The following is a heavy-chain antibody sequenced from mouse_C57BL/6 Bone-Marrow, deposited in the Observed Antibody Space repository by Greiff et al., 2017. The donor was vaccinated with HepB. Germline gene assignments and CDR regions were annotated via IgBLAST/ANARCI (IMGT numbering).Heavy chain of an antibody. CDR2: INPNNGGT. CDR1: GYTFTDYY. D-gene: IGHD4-1*01. Sequence: EVQLQQSGPELVKPGASVKISCKASGYTFTDYYMNWVKQSHGKSLEWIGDINPNNGGTSYNQKFKGKATLTVDKSSSTAYMELRSLTSEDSAVYYCARTGGTWGFAYWGQGTLVTVSA. J-gene: IGHJ3*01. CDR3: ARTGGTWGFAY. V-gene: IGHV1-26*01.